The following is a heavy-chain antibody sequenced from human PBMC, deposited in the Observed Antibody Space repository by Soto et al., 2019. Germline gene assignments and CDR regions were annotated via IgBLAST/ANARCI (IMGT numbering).Heavy chain of an antibody. CDR1: GFTFSSYS. D-gene: IGHD5-12*01. V-gene: IGHV3-21*01. CDR3: ASDGDSGPPAYYYYYYGMDV. J-gene: IGHJ6*02. Sequence: EVQLEESGGGLVKPGGSLRLSCAASGFTFSSYSMNWVRQAPGKGLEWVSSISSSSSYIYYADSVKGRFTISRDNAKNSLYLQMNSLRVEDTAVYYCASDGDSGPPAYYYYYYGMDVWGQGTTVTVSS. CDR2: ISSSSSYI.